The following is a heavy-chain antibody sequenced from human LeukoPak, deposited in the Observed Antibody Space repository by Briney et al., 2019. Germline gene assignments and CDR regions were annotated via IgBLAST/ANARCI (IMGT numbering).Heavy chain of an antibody. Sequence: GGSLRLSCAASGFTFSSYWMHWVRQAPGKGLVWVSRIYSDGSSYTADSVKGRFTISRDNAKDTLYLQMNSLRVEDTAVYYCARGGGIYGLWDYRGQGTLATVSS. J-gene: IGHJ4*02. CDR3: ARGGGIYGLWDY. D-gene: IGHD1-26*01. V-gene: IGHV3-74*03. CDR1: GFTFSSYW. CDR2: IYSDGSSY.